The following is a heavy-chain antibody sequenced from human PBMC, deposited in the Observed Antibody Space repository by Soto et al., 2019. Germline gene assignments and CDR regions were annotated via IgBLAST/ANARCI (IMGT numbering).Heavy chain of an antibody. CDR3: AKVGKEENAGFLESYDY. CDR2: ISGSGGST. D-gene: IGHD3-3*01. J-gene: IGHJ4*02. CDR1: GFTFRSYA. V-gene: IGHV3-23*01. Sequence: PGGSLRLSCAASGFTFRSYAMSWVRQAPGKGLEWVSAISGSGGSTYYADSVKGRFTISRDNSKNTLYLQMNSLRAEDTAVYYCAKVGKEENAGFLESYDYWGQGTLVTVSS.